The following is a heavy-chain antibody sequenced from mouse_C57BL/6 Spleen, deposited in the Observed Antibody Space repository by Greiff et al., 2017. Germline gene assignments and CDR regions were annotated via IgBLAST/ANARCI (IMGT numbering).Heavy chain of an antibody. CDR1: GYAFSSSW. CDR2: IYPGDGDT. D-gene: IGHD1-1*01. Sequence: VKLQESGPELVKPGASVKISCKASGYAFSSSWMNWVKQRPGKGLEWIGRIYPGDGDTNYNGKFKGKATLTADKSSSTAYMQLSSLTSEDSAVYFCARTNYYGSSYDFDYWGQGTTLTVSS. J-gene: IGHJ2*01. V-gene: IGHV1-82*01. CDR3: ARTNYYGSSYDFDY.